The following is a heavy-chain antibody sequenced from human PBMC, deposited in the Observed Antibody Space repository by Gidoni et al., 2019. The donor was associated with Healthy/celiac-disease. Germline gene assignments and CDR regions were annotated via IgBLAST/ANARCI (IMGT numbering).Heavy chain of an antibody. CDR2: IYYSGST. Sequence: QLQLQESGPGLVKPSETLSLTCTVSGGSISSSSYYWGWIRQPPGKGLEWIGSIYYSGSTYYNPSLKSRVTISVDTSKNQFSLKLSSVTAADTAVYYCARKVAAATVIGDAFDIWGQGTMVTVSS. CDR3: ARKVAAATVIGDAFDI. V-gene: IGHV4-39*01. D-gene: IGHD2-2*01. J-gene: IGHJ3*02. CDR1: GGSISSSSYY.